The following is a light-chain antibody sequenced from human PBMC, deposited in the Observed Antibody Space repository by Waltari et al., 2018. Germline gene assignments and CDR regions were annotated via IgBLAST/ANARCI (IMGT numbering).Light chain of an antibody. CDR2: KGI. CDR3: SMYMGSGVWV. Sequence: QTVVTQEPSLSVSPRGTVTLTYALRSGSVSRTSYPTCYQQTPGQPPRTLVYKGISRSSGVPDRFSGSILGNTAALTITGAQADDESDYYCSMYMGSGVWVFGGGTKLTVL. CDR1: SGSVSRTSY. V-gene: IGLV8-61*01. J-gene: IGLJ3*02.